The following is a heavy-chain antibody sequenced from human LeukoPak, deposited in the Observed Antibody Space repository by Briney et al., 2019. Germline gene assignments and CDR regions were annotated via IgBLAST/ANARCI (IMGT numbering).Heavy chain of an antibody. CDR2: IYYSGSA. CDR3: ARYYDSSGFGIDY. CDR1: GGSVSSGSYY. D-gene: IGHD3-22*01. V-gene: IGHV4-61*01. Sequence: SETLSLTCTVPGGSVSSGSYYWSWIRQPPGKGLEWIGYIYYSGSANYNPSLKSRVTISVDTSKNQFSLKLSSVTAADTAVYYCARYYDSSGFGIDYWGQGTLVTVSS. J-gene: IGHJ4*02.